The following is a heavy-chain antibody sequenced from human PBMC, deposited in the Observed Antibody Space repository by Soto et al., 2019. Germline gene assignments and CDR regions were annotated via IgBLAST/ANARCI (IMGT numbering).Heavy chain of an antibody. CDR3: AKGLLAIVGTTLPRDAFNI. D-gene: IGHD1-26*01. V-gene: IGHV3-30*18. CDR1: GFSFTTYV. J-gene: IGHJ3*02. Sequence: GGSLRLSCAASGFSFTTYVMHWVRQAPGKGLEWVAVISHDGSYKYYGDAVKGRFTISRDTSKNAVYLEMNSLRPEDTAVYYCAKGLLAIVGTTLPRDAFNIWGQGAMVTVSS. CDR2: ISHDGSYK.